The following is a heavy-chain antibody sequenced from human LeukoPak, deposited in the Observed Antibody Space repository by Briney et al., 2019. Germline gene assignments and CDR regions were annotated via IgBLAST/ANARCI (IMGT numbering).Heavy chain of an antibody. D-gene: IGHD3-9*01. CDR3: AGNYDILTGIGYYGMDV. CDR1: GVSVSSGSYY. V-gene: IGHV4-61*01. CDR2: IYYSGST. Sequence: KPSETLSLTCTVSGVSVSSGSYYWRWIRQPPGKGLEWIGYIYYSGSTNYNPSLKSRATISVDTSKNQFSLKLSSVTAADTAVYYCAGNYDILTGIGYYGMDVWGKGTTVTVSS. J-gene: IGHJ6*04.